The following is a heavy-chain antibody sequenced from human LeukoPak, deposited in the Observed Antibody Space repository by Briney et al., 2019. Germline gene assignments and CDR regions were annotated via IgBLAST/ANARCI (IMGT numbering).Heavy chain of an antibody. V-gene: IGHV3-48*01. D-gene: IGHD6-13*01. CDR1: GFTFSSYS. Sequence: GGSLRLSCAASGFTFSSYSMKWVRQAPGKGLEWVSYISSSSSTIYYADSVKGRFTISRDNDKNTLYLQMNSLRAEDTAVYYCARGLTGQQLVPNFDYWGQGTLVTVSS. CDR3: ARGLTGQQLVPNFDY. CDR2: ISSSSSTI. J-gene: IGHJ4*02.